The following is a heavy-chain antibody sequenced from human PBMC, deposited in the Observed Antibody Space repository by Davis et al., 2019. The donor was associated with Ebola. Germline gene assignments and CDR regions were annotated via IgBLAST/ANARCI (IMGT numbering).Heavy chain of an antibody. CDR1: VITFSSYA. CDR2: ISGSGGTT. J-gene: IGHJ4*02. CDR3: ARVKGNLQWLLFDY. Sequence: GGSLRLSCADSVITFSSYAMTWVRQAPGKGLEWVSAISGSGGTTYYAGSVKGRFTISRDNSNNTLYLQMNSLRVEDTAVYYCARVKGNLQWLLFDYWGQGTLVTVSS. V-gene: IGHV3-23*01. D-gene: IGHD3-3*01.